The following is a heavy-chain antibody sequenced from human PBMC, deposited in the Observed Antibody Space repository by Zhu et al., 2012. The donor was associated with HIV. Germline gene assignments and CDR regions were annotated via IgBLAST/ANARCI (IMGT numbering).Heavy chain of an antibody. D-gene: IGHD3-3*01. CDR1: GGPISSTNW. CDR3: ARVSGALRFFY. J-gene: IGHJ4*02. CDR2: IYHSGST. Sequence: QVRLQESGPGLVKPSVTVLLTCAVSGGPISSTNWWNWVRQPPGKGLEWIGEIYHSGSTNYNSSLKSRATISVDKSKNQFSLKLKSMTAADTAVYYCARVSGALRFFYWGQGTLVTVSS. V-gene: IGHV4-4*02.